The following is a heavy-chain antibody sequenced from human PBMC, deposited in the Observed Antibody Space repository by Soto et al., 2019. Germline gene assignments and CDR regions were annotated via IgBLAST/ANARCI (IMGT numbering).Heavy chain of an antibody. V-gene: IGHV1-3*01. CDR2: INAANGDT. CDR1: GYTFTSYP. Sequence: ASVKLSCKASGYTFTSYPMHWVRQAPGQGLEWMGWINAANGDTKYSQKFQGRVTITREPSAITAYMELSSLRSEDTAVYYCARDWTHYDISGPGEYWGKGTLVTVSS. D-gene: IGHD3-22*01. CDR3: ARDWTHYDISGPGEY. J-gene: IGHJ4*02.